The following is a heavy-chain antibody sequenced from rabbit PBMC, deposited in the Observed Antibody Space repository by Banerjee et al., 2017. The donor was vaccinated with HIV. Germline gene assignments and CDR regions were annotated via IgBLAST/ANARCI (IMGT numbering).Heavy chain of an antibody. J-gene: IGHJ4*01. CDR1: GFSFSSGYD. CDR3: ARGGYDENYFNL. CDR2: IYTIRGST. Sequence: QSLEESGGDLVKPGASLTLTCIASGFSFSSGYDMCWVRQAPGKGLEWIACIYTIRGSTWYASWAKGRFTISKISSTTVTLQMTSLTAADTATYFCARGGYDENYFNLWGPGTLVTVS. D-gene: IGHD2-1*01. V-gene: IGHV1S40*01.